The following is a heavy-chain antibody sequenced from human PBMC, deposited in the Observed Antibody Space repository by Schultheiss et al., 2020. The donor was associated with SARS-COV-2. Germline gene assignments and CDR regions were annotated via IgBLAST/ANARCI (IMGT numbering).Heavy chain of an antibody. V-gene: IGHV4-34*01. CDR1: GGSFSGYY. Sequence: SQTLSLTCAVYGGSFSGYYWGWIRQPPGKGLEWIGSIYHSGSTNYNPSLKSRVTISVDTSKNQFSLKLSSVTAADTAVYYCARGWLAHYYYYYGMDVWGQGTTVTVSS. CDR3: ARGWLAHYYYYYGMDV. J-gene: IGHJ6*02. D-gene: IGHD6-19*01. CDR2: IYHSGST.